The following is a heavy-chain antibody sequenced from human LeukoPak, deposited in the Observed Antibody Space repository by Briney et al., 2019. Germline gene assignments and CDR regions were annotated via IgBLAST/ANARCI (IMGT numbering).Heavy chain of an antibody. CDR3: ARASAVAGTRHY. D-gene: IGHD6-19*01. CDR1: GFTFSTYS. CDR2: IGTSGTYL. J-gene: IGHJ4*02. V-gene: IGHV3-21*01. Sequence: GGSLRLSCAASGFTFSTYSMNWVRQAPGKGLEWVSSIGTSGTYLYYADSVKGRFTISRDNAKNSLYLQMNSLRAEDTAVYYCARASAVAGTRHYWGQGTLVTVSS.